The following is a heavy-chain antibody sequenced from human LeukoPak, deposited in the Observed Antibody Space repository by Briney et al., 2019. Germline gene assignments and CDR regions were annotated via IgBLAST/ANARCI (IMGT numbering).Heavy chain of an antibody. J-gene: IGHJ4*02. CDR1: GLTFSSYA. D-gene: IGHD3-3*01. V-gene: IGHV3-23*01. CDR2: ISGSSGHT. CDR3: AKVGFSEMEWLLYSDH. Sequence: GGSLRLSCAASGLTFSSYAMSWVRQAPGKGLEWVSAISGSSGHTYYADSVKGRFTISGDNSKNTLYLQMNSLRAEDTAVYYCAKVGFSEMEWLLYSDHWGQGTLVTVSS.